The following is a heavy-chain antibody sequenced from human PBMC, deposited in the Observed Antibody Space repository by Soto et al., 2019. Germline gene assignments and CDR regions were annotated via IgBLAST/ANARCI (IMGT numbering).Heavy chain of an antibody. V-gene: IGHV4-59*08. CDR1: GGSISSFY. CDR2: VSYIGNT. D-gene: IGHD1-1*01. Sequence: PSETLSLTCTVSGGSISSFYWSWIRQPPGKGLEWIGYVSYIGNTNYNPSLRSRVTISVDTSKNQFSLRLNSVTAADTAVYYCARHVTELSPIGYWGQGTLVTVSS. CDR3: ARHVTELSPIGY. J-gene: IGHJ4*02.